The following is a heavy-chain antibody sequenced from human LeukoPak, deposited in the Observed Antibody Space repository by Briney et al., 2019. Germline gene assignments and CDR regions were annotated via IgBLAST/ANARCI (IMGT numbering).Heavy chain of an antibody. Sequence: PSETLSLTCAVYGGSFSGYYWSWIRQPAGKGLEWIGRIYTSGSTNYNPSLKSRVTMSVDTSKNQFSLKLTSVTAADTAVYYCARTTLGYSYGLQDYWGQGTLVTVSS. CDR1: GGSFSGYY. CDR2: IYTSGST. CDR3: ARTTLGYSYGLQDY. J-gene: IGHJ4*02. D-gene: IGHD5-18*01. V-gene: IGHV4-59*10.